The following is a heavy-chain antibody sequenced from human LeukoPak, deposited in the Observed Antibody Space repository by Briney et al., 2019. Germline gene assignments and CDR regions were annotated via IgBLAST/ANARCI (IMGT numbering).Heavy chain of an antibody. CDR2: ISYSGNT. Sequence: KTSETLSLTCTVSGASISRSSHYWGWIRQPPGKGLEWIGTISYSGNTYYDPSLKSRLTISVDTSENRFSLRLSSVTAADTAVYYCARGRVWFGFFDLWGRGTLLTVSA. D-gene: IGHD3-10*01. CDR3: ARGRVWFGFFDL. J-gene: IGHJ2*01. V-gene: IGHV4-39*02. CDR1: GASISRSSHY.